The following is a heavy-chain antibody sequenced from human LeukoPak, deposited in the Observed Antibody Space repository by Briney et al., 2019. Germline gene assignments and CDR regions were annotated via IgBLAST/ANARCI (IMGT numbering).Heavy chain of an antibody. D-gene: IGHD2-21*02. J-gene: IGHJ4*02. Sequence: AGGSLRLSCAASGFTFSNYAMHWVRQAPGKGLEYVSAISSNGGSTYYANSVKGRFTISRDNSKNTLYLQMGSLRAEDMAVYYCARDLRLKELAYCGGGCLDYWGQGTLVTVSS. CDR3: ARDLRLKELAYCGGGCLDY. CDR2: ISSNGGST. CDR1: GFTFSNYA. V-gene: IGHV3-64*01.